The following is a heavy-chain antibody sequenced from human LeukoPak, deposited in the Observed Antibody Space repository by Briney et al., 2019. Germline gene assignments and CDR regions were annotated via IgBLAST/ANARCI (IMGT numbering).Heavy chain of an antibody. CDR1: GGSISSYY. Sequence: PSETLSLTCTVSGGSISSYYWSWIRQPAGEGLEWIGRIYTSGSTNYNPSLKSRVTMSVDTSKNQFSLKLSSVTAADTAVYYCAKELRGGSYQSWFDPWGQGTLVTVSS. D-gene: IGHD1-26*01. V-gene: IGHV4-4*07. CDR2: IYTSGST. CDR3: AKELRGGSYQSWFDP. J-gene: IGHJ5*02.